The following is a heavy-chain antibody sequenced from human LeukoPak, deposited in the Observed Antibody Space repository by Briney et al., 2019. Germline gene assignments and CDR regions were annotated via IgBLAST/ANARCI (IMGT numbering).Heavy chain of an antibody. CDR1: GFTFSRYS. V-gene: IGHV3-21*01. Sequence: GGSLRLSCAASGFTFSRYSMNWVRQAPGKGLEWVSSISSSSSYIYYADSVKGRFTISRDNAKNSLYLQMNSLRAEDTAVYYCARSSGYSYGYMGADYWGQGTLVTVSS. CDR2: ISSSSSYI. CDR3: ARSSGYSYGYMGADY. J-gene: IGHJ4*02. D-gene: IGHD5-18*01.